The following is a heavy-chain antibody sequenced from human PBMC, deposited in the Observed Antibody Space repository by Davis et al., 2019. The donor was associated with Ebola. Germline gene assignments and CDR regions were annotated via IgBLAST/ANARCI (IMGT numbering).Heavy chain of an antibody. D-gene: IGHD2-2*01. V-gene: IGHV4-39*01. CDR3: ARQVVVPAARGWFDP. J-gene: IGHJ5*02. CDR1: GGSFSSSSNC. Sequence: SETLSLTCTVSGGSFSSSSNCWGWIRQPPGKGLEWIGSIYYSGSAYSNPSLKSRVTMSVDTSKNQFSLKLNSVTAADTAVYYCARQVVVPAARGWFDPWGQGTLVTVSS. CDR2: IYYSGSA.